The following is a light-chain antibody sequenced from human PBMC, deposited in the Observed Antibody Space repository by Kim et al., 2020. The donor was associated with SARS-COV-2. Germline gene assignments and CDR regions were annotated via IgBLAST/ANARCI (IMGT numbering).Light chain of an antibody. CDR3: NSRDSSGNHVV. CDR2: GKN. V-gene: IGLV3-19*01. J-gene: IGLJ2*01. Sequence: ALEPTDSITCQGDSLKSYYASWYQQKPGQAPVLVIYGKNNRPSGIPDRFSGSSSGNTASLTITGAQAEDEADYYCNSRDSSGNHVVFGGGTQLTVL. CDR1: SLKSYY.